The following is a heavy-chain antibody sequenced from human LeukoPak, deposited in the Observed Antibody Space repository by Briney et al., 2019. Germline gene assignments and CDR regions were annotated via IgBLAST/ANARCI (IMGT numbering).Heavy chain of an antibody. CDR1: GGSMTTHH. CDR3: ARDVTGDGYNYYDY. D-gene: IGHD5-24*01. J-gene: IGHJ4*02. Sequence: SETLSLTCTVSGGSMTTHHWNWIRQTPGKGLEWIGSIYHSGSTYYNPSLKSRVTISVDTSKNQFSLKLSSVTAADTAVYYCARDVTGDGYNYYDYWGQGTLVTVSS. V-gene: IGHV4-59*11. CDR2: IYHSGST.